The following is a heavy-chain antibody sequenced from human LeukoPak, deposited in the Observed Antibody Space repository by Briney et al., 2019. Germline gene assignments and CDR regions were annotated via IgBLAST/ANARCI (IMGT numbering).Heavy chain of an antibody. CDR1: GDPVSRSDSY. V-gene: IGHV4-39*01. CDR3: ARRRYYDGSGYLE. Sequence: SETLSLTCSVSGDPVSRSDSYWDWIRQPPGQGLEWTRTIHYSGRTYHSPSPKSRGTISVDPSNNQFSLNLRSVTAADTALYYCARRRYYDGSGYLEWGQGTLLSVSS. CDR2: IHYSGRT. D-gene: IGHD3-22*01. J-gene: IGHJ1*01.